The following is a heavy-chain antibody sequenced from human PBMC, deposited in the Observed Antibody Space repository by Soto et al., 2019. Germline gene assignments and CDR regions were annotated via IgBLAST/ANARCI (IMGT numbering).Heavy chain of an antibody. V-gene: IGHV4-30-2*03. CDR2: TYHSGNP. J-gene: IGHJ4*02. Sequence: SETLCLSWDVAWGTSVAVGGSCAWIRQPPGKALEWIGHTYHSGNPYYNPSLKSRVTISVDTSKNQFSLKLSSVTAADTAVYHCARQRRRTTGTSVDYSGQRPLVTVHS. CDR1: WGTSVAVGGS. D-gene: IGHD1-1*01. CDR3: ARQRRRTTGTSVDY.